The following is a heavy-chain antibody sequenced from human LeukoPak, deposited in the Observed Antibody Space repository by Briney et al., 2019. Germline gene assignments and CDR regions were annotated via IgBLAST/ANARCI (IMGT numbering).Heavy chain of an antibody. J-gene: IGHJ4*02. CDR3: TKGFEGGTPH. D-gene: IGHD3-9*01. Sequence: GGSLRLSCAASGFTFTNSAMGWVRQAPGKGLEWVSGITPGGVTSYADCVKGRFTISRDNSENAVSLQMNSLRAEDTAVYFCTKGFEGGTPHWGQGTRVTVSS. V-gene: IGHV3-23*01. CDR2: ITPGGVT. CDR1: GFTFTNSA.